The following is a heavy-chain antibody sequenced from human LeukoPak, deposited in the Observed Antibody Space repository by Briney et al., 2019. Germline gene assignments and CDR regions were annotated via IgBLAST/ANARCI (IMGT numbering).Heavy chain of an antibody. CDR3: ARAYKKQWLVSN. V-gene: IGHV4-30-4*08. CDR2: IYYSGST. CDR1: GGSISSGDYY. D-gene: IGHD6-19*01. J-gene: IGHJ4*02. Sequence: SETLSLTCTLSGGSISSGDYYWSWIRQPPGKGLEWIGYIYYSGSTYYNPSLKSRVTISVDTSKNQFSLKLSSVTAADTAVYYCARAYKKQWLVSNWGQGTLVTVSS.